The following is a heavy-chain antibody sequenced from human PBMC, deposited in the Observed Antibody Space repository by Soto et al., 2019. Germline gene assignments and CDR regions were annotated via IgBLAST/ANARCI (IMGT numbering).Heavy chain of an antibody. Sequence: GGSLRLSCAASGFTSSSYAMSWVRQAPGKGLEWVSAISGSGGSTYYADSVKGRFTISRDNSKNTLYLQMNSLRAEDTAVYYCASLYYDILTGPDTFDHWGQGTLVTVSS. CDR3: ASLYYDILTGPDTFDH. D-gene: IGHD3-9*01. CDR2: ISGSGGST. CDR1: GFTSSSYA. V-gene: IGHV3-23*01. J-gene: IGHJ4*02.